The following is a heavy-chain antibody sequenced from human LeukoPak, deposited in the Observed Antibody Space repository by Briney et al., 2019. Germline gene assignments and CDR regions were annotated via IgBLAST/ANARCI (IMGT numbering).Heavy chain of an antibody. Sequence: GGSLRLSCAASGFTFSSYSMNWVRQAPGKGLEWVSSISSSSSYIYYADSVKGRFTISRDNAKNSLYLQMNSLRAEDTAVYYCARGSYSSAPKDWGQGTLVTVSS. CDR3: ARGSYSSAPKD. V-gene: IGHV3-21*01. D-gene: IGHD6-25*01. CDR2: ISSSSSYI. CDR1: GFTFSSYS. J-gene: IGHJ4*02.